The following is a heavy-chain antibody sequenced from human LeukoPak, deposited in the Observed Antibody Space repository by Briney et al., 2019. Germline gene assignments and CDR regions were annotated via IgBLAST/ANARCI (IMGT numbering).Heavy chain of an antibody. J-gene: IGHJ4*02. CDR1: GYTFTSYD. D-gene: IGHD5-18*01. CDR3: ARSDRYGPTPFDY. CDR2: MNPNSGNT. V-gene: IGHV1-8*01. Sequence: ASVKVSCKASGYTFTSYDINWVRQATGQGLEWMGWMNPNSGNTGYAQKFQGRVTMTTDTSTSTAYIELRSLRSDDTAVYYCARSDRYGPTPFDYWGQGTLVTVSS.